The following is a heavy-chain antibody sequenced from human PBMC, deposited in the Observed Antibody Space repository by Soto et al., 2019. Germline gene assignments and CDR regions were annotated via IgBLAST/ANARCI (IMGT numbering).Heavy chain of an antibody. CDR2: MSYDGSDT. Sequence: GGSLRLSCAASGFTFSSYAMSWVRQAPGKGLEWVAFMSYDGSDTFYADSVKGRFTISRDNSKNTLFLHMSNLRAEDTAMYYCTIVRVADSALDHWGQGTLVTVS. CDR1: GFTFSSYA. CDR3: TIVRVADSALDH. D-gene: IGHD3-10*02. J-gene: IGHJ4*02. V-gene: IGHV3-30*15.